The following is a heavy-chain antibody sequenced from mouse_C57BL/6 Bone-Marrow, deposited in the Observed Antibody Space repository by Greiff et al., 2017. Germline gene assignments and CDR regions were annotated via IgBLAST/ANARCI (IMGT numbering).Heavy chain of an antibody. CDR1: GYTFTSYG. Sequence: QVQLQQSGAELARPGASVKLTCKASGYTFTSYGISWVEQRTGQGLEWIGEIYPRSGNTYYNEKFKGKATLTADKSSSTAYMELRSLTSEDSAVYFCAITTVVAFSKYFDYWGQGTTLTVSS. CDR3: AITTVVAFSKYFDY. D-gene: IGHD1-1*01. CDR2: IYPRSGNT. V-gene: IGHV1-81*01. J-gene: IGHJ2*01.